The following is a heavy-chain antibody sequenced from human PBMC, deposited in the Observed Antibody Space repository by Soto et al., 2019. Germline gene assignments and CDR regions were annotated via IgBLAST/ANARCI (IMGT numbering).Heavy chain of an antibody. CDR2: IHPSGQPI. CDR1: GFTFSTSE. J-gene: IGHJ3*01. D-gene: IGHD6-6*01. Sequence: EVQLVESGGGLIQPGGSLRLSCAASGFTFSTSEMYWVRQAPGKGLEWVSYIHPSGQPIVYADSVKGRFTISRDNAKNSMYLQMSSRMAEDWGFYYCASRARRWGPGTMVTVSS. V-gene: IGHV3-48*03. CDR3: ASRARR.